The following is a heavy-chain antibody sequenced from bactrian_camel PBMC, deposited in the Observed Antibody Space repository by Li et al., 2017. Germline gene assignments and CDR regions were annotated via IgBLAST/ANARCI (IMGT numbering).Heavy chain of an antibody. CDR3: VRRGMGWVHLADFGY. CDR2: INYAGDSK. J-gene: IGHJ6*01. Sequence: QLVESGGGSVQAGGSLRLSCVASGYTSDGYCMGWFRQAPGKGLEWAATINYAGDSKYYADSVKGRFIISRDNAKNTVYLQMNSLKPEDTAVYYCVRRGMGWVHLADFGYWGQ. CDR1: GYTSDGYC. V-gene: IGHV3S25*01. D-gene: IGHD5*01.